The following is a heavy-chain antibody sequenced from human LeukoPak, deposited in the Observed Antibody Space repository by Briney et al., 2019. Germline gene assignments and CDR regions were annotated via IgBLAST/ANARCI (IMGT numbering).Heavy chain of an antibody. V-gene: IGHV3-23*01. J-gene: IGHJ5*02. Sequence: QPGGSLRLSCAAPGFTFSSYAMSWVRQAPGEGLEWVSAISGSGGSTYYADSVKGRFTISRDNSKNTLYLQMNSLRAEDTAVYYCAKCLGYYGSGSYLTWGQGTLVTVSS. CDR1: GFTFSSYA. CDR3: AKCLGYYGSGSYLT. CDR2: ISGSGGST. D-gene: IGHD3-10*01.